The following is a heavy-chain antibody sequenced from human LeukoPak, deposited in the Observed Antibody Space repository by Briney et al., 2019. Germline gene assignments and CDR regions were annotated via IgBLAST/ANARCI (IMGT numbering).Heavy chain of an antibody. CDR3: ARIPPGRSRTGGNPHYFDY. CDR2: IYYSGST. D-gene: IGHD4-23*01. V-gene: IGHV4-59*01. Sequence: SETLSLTCTVSGGSISSYYWSWIRQPPGKGLEWIGYIYYSGSTNYNPSLKSRVTISVDTSKNQFSLKLSPVTAADTAVYYCARIPPGRSRTGGNPHYFDYWGQGTLVTVSS. J-gene: IGHJ4*02. CDR1: GGSISSYY.